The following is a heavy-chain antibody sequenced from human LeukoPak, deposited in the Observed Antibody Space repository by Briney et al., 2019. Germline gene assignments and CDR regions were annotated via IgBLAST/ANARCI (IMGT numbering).Heavy chain of an antibody. V-gene: IGHV4-61*02. D-gene: IGHD2-2*01. CDR3: ARDVSLGYCSSTSCFTTAWDV. CDR2: IYTSGST. J-gene: IGHJ6*04. CDR1: GGSISSGSYY. Sequence: SETLSLTCTVSGGSISSGSYYWSWIRQPAGKGLEWIGRIYTSGSTNYNPSLKSRVTISVDTSKNQFSLKLSSVTAADTAVYYCARDVSLGYCSSTSCFTTAWDVWGKGTTVTVSS.